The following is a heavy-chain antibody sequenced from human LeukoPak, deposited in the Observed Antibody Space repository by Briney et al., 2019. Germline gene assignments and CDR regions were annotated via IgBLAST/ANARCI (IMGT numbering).Heavy chain of an antibody. CDR3: ARSGRVVVTRGLMDV. D-gene: IGHD2-21*02. V-gene: IGHV4-59*01. CDR1: GGSISSYY. CDR2: IYYSGST. Sequence: SETLSLTCTVSGGSISSYYWSWIRQPPGMGLEWIGYIYYSGSTNYNPSLKSRVTISVDTSKNQFSLKLSSVTAADTAVYYCARSGRVVVTRGLMDVWGQGTTVTVSS. J-gene: IGHJ6*02.